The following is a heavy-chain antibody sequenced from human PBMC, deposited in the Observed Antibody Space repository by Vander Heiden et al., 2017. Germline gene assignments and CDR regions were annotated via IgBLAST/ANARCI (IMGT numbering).Heavy chain of an antibody. CDR3: AKDRSWPGMDV. CDR1: GCTVSTSE. V-gene: IGHV3-23*01. D-gene: IGHD1-26*01. Sequence: EEQPLESGGGLVQPGGSLRLSCADSGCTVSTSEMTWVRQAPGKGLEWVSTLRARGGDIYYADSVKGRFTISRDNSKSTLYLEMNSLRAGDTAVYYCAKDRSWPGMDVWGQGTTVIVSS. J-gene: IGHJ6*02. CDR2: LRARGGDI.